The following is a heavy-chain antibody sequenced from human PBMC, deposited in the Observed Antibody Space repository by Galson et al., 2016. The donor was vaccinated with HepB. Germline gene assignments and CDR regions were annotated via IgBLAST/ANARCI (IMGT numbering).Heavy chain of an antibody. CDR3: ARSRDYGDLVGAFDI. Sequence: SLRLSCAASGFTFSSYDMHWVRQTTGKGLEWVAAIGNVGDTYYPDSVKGRFTISRENAKNSLYLQMNSLRGGDTAVYYCARSRDYGDLVGAFDIWGQGTMVTVSS. CDR1: GFTFSSYD. V-gene: IGHV3-13*04. D-gene: IGHD4-17*01. CDR2: IGNVGDT. J-gene: IGHJ3*02.